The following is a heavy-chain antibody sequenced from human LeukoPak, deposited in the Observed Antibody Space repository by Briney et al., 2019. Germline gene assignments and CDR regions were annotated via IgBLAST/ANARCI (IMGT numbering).Heavy chain of an antibody. J-gene: IGHJ4*02. CDR1: GGSISSYY. Sequence: PSETLSLTCTVSGGSISSYYWRWIRQPPGKGLEWIGYIYYSGSTNYNPSLKSRVTISVDTSKNQFSLKLSSVTAADTAVYYCARAYSSSSELDYWGQGTLVTVSS. D-gene: IGHD6-6*01. V-gene: IGHV4-59*01. CDR2: IYYSGST. CDR3: ARAYSSSSELDY.